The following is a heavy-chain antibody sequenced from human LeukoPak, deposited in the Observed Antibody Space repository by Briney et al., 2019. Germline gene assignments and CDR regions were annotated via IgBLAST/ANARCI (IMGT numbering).Heavy chain of an antibody. CDR3: ASPRGIYYYYYYYVDV. V-gene: IGHV1-69*01. D-gene: IGHD2-15*01. J-gene: IGHJ6*03. CDR2: IIPIFGTA. CDR1: GGTFSSYA. Sequence: SVKVSCKASGGTFSSYAISWVRQAPGQGLEWMGGIIPIFGTANYAQKFQGRVTITADESTSTAYMELSSLRSGDTAVYYCASPRGIYYYYYYYVDVWGKGTTVTVSS.